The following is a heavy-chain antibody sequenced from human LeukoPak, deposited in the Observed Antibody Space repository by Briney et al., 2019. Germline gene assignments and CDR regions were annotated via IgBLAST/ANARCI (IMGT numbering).Heavy chain of an antibody. CDR1: GYTFTNYA. D-gene: IGHD3-16*02. V-gene: IGHV1-3*01. J-gene: IGHJ4*02. CDR3: ARDIYDSVWGSYRYLFDY. Sequence: ASVKVSCKASGYTFTNYAMHWVRQAPGQRLEWVGWINAGNGNTKYSQKFQGRVTITRDTSASTTYMELSSLRSEGTAVYYCARDIYDSVWGSYRYLFDYWGQGTLVTVSS. CDR2: INAGNGNT.